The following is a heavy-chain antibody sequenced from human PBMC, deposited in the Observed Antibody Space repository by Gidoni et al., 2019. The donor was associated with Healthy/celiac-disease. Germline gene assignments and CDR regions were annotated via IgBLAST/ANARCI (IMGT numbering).Heavy chain of an antibody. Sequence: QVQLHESGPGLVKPSQPLSLTCTVSGGSISSVDYYWSWIRQPPGKGLEWIGYIYYSGSTYYNPSLKSRVTISVDTSKNQFSLKLSSVTAADTAVYYCARHIAVAGTEAFDIWGQGTMVTVSS. CDR2: IYYSGST. CDR1: GGSISSVDYY. J-gene: IGHJ3*02. CDR3: ARHIAVAGTEAFDI. D-gene: IGHD6-19*01. V-gene: IGHV4-30-4*01.